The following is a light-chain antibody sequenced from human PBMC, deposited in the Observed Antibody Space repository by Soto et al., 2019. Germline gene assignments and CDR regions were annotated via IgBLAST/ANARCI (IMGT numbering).Light chain of an antibody. Sequence: DIQMTHSPSTLSASVGDTVTITCRASESIDNWLAWYQQKPGKAPKLLVYDASTLQSGVASRFSGSGSGTEFTLTIGRLEPEDFAVYYCQQYGSSPRTFGQGTKVDIK. V-gene: IGKV1-5*01. CDR1: ESIDNW. CDR2: DAS. CDR3: QQYGSSPRT. J-gene: IGKJ1*01.